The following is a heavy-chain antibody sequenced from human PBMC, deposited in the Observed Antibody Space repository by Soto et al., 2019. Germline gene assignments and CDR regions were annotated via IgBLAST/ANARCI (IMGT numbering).Heavy chain of an antibody. J-gene: IGHJ4*02. CDR3: ARVRDIVVVPAAIPDY. V-gene: IGHV1-18*01. CDR2: ISAYNGNT. Sequence: ASVKVSCKASGYTFTSYGISWVRQAPGQGLEWMGWISAYNGNTNYAQKLQGRVTMTTDTSTSTAYMELRSLRSDDTAVYYCARVRDIVVVPAAIPDYWGQGTLVTVSS. CDR1: GYTFTSYG. D-gene: IGHD2-2*01.